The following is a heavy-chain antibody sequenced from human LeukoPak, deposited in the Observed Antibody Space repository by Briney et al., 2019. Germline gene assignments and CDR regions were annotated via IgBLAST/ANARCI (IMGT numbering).Heavy chain of an antibody. V-gene: IGHV1-69*04. CDR2: IIPILGIA. CDR3: AREFCSGGSCYYWTQSPIDY. CDR1: GGTFISYA. J-gene: IGHJ4*02. Sequence: SVKVSCKASGGTFISYAISWVRQAPGQGLEWMGRIIPILGIANYAQKFQGRVTITADKSTSTAYMELSSLRSEDTAVYYCAREFCSGGSCYYWTQSPIDYWGQGTLVTVSS. D-gene: IGHD2-15*01.